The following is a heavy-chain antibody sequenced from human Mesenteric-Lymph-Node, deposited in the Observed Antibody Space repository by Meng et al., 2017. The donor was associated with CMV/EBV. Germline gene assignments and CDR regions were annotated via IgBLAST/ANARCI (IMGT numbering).Heavy chain of an antibody. V-gene: IGHV4-34*01. CDR2: INHSGST. D-gene: IGHD4-23*01. CDR3: ARHQRWLKSEGGFNY. J-gene: IGHJ4*02. Sequence: QGNLQEWGAGLLKPSETLSLTSAVYGVSFSGYYWSWIRQPPGKGLEWIGEINHSGSTNYNPSLKSRVTISVDTSKNQFSLKLSSVTAADTAVYYCARHQRWLKSEGGFNYWGQGTLVTVSS. CDR1: GVSFSGYY.